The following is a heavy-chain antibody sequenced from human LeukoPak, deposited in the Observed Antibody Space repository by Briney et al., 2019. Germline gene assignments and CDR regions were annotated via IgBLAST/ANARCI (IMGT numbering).Heavy chain of an antibody. D-gene: IGHD3-22*01. V-gene: IGHV5-51*01. J-gene: IGHJ3*02. Sequence: GESLKISCKASGYRFTTDYIGWVRQMPGKGLEWMGIIYPDDSETNYSPSFQGQVSMSVDKSITTAYLQWSSLKASDTAIYYCARQAYGSHFDAFDIWGQGTMVSVSS. CDR1: GYRFTTDY. CDR2: IYPDDSET. CDR3: ARQAYGSHFDAFDI.